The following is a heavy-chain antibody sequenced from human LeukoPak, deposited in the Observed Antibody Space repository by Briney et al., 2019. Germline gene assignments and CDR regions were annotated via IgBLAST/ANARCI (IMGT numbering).Heavy chain of an antibody. J-gene: IGHJ4*02. CDR1: GFTFDDYA. D-gene: IGHD5-18*01. CDR3: AREPVRYSYGYFPAPFDY. V-gene: IGHV3-9*01. CDR2: ISWNSGSI. Sequence: GGSLRLSCAASGFTFDDYAMHWVRQAPGKGLEWVSGISWNSGSIGYADSVKGRFIISRDNAKNSLYLQMNSLRAEDTAVYYCAREPVRYSYGYFPAPFDYWGQGTLVTVSS.